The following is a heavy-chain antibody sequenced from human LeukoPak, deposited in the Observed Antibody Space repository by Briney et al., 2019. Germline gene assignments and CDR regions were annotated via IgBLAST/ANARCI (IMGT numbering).Heavy chain of an antibody. V-gene: IGHV4-39*02. CDR1: GGSISSSYYY. J-gene: IGHJ4*02. CDR2: IYSSGST. Sequence: SETLSLTCTVSGGSISSSYYYWGWIRQPPGKGLEWIGSIYSSGSTYYNPSLKSRVTISVDTSKNQFSLKLSSVTAADTAVYYCAREYVDYYDSSATWGQGTLVTVSS. CDR3: AREYVDYYDSSAT. D-gene: IGHD3-22*01.